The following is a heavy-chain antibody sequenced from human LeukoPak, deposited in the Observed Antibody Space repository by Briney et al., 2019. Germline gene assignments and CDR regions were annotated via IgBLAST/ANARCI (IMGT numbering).Heavy chain of an antibody. Sequence: GRSLRLSCAASGFTFSSYAMHWVRQAPGKGLEGVAVISYDGSNKYYADSVKGRFTISRDNSKNTLYLQMNRLRADDTAVYYSATGLAYCGGDCYSESIQHWGQGTPVTVSS. CDR2: ISYDGSNK. V-gene: IGHV3-30*04. D-gene: IGHD2-21*02. CDR3: ATGLAYCGGDCYSESIQH. CDR1: GFTFSSYA. J-gene: IGHJ1*01.